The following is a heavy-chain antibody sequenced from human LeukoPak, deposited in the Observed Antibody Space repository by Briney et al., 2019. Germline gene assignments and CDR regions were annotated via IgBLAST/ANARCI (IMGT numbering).Heavy chain of an antibody. D-gene: IGHD3-22*01. Sequence: GGSLRLSCAASGFTFSSYEMNWVRQAPGKGLEWVSYISSGSSGNTLYYADSVKGRFTISRDNAKNSLYLQMNSLRAEDTAIYYCARDINYDSSGYYTTPHYFDYWGQGTLVTVSS. J-gene: IGHJ4*02. CDR3: ARDINYDSSGYYTTPHYFDY. CDR1: GFTFSSYE. CDR2: ISSGSSGNTL. V-gene: IGHV3-48*03.